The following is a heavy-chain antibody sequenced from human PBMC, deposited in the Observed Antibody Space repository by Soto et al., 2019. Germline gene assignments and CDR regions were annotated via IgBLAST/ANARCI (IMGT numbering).Heavy chain of an antibody. D-gene: IGHD3-10*01. Sequence: GESLKISCKGSGYSFTSYWIGWARQMPGKGLEWMGIIYPGDSDTRYSPSFQGQVTISADKSISTAYLQWSSLKASDTAMYYCARLGYYYGSGSYPPTPNDYYMDVWGKGTTVTVSS. V-gene: IGHV5-51*01. CDR1: GYSFTSYW. CDR2: IYPGDSDT. CDR3: ARLGYYYGSGSYPPTPNDYYMDV. J-gene: IGHJ6*03.